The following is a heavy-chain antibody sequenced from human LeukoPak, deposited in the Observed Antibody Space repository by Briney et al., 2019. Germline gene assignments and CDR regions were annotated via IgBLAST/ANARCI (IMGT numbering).Heavy chain of an antibody. J-gene: IGHJ4*02. Sequence: KPSETLSLTCTVSGGSISSYYWSWIRQPPGKGLEWIGYIYYSGSTNYNPSLKSRVTISVDTSKNQFSLKLSSVTAADTAVYYCARGFPYPRILVFGGQGTLVTVSS. D-gene: IGHD2-15*01. CDR1: GGSISSYY. CDR2: IYYSGST. V-gene: IGHV4-59*01. CDR3: ARGFPYPRILVF.